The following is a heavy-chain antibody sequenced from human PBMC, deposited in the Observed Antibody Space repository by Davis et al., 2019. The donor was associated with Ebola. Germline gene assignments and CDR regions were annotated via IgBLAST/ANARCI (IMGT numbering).Heavy chain of an antibody. V-gene: IGHV3-48*03. CDR3: AKEGPRTISGTTDAFDI. CDR1: GFTFSIYE. J-gene: IGHJ3*02. Sequence: GESLKISCAASGFTFSIYEMNWLRQAPGKGLEWVSYISSSGSTIYYADSVKGRFTISRDNAQNSLFLQMNRLRAEDTAVYYCAKEGPRTISGTTDAFDIWGQGTMVTVSS. D-gene: IGHD1-20*01. CDR2: ISSSGSTI.